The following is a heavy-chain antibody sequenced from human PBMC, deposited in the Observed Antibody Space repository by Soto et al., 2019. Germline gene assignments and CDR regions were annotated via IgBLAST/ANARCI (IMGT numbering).Heavy chain of an antibody. CDR2: ISGSGGST. D-gene: IGHD6-19*01. V-gene: IGHV3-23*01. J-gene: IGHJ3*02. CDR3: AKVHPIAVAGISAFDI. Sequence: EVQLLESGGGLVQPGGSLRPSCAASGFTFSSYAMSWVRQAPGKGLEWVSAISGSGGSTYYADSVKGRFTISRDNSKNTLYLQMNSLRAEDTAVYYCAKVHPIAVAGISAFDIWGQGTMVTVSS. CDR1: GFTFSSYA.